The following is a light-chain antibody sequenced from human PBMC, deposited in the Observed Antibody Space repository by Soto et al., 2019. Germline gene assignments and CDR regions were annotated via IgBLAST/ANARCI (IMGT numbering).Light chain of an antibody. Sequence: QSVLIQPPSTSATPGQRVTFSCSGSDSNIGNNAVNWYQHLPGAAPKLVIYNNNQRPSGVPDRFSGSRSGTSASLAISGLQSKDEGVYYGAGWEGSVSGHVFVGGTKVTLL. J-gene: IGLJ2*01. CDR2: NNN. CDR1: DSNIGNNA. CDR3: AGWEGSVSGHV. V-gene: IGLV1-44*01.